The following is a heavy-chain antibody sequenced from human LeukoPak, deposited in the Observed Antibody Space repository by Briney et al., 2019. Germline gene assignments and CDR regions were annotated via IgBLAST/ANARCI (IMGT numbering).Heavy chain of an antibody. D-gene: IGHD6-13*01. CDR2: ISSSSSYI. Sequence: GGSPRLSCAASGFTFSSYSMNWVRQAPGKGLEWVSSISSSSSYIYYADSVKGRFTISRDNAKNSLYLQMNSLRAEDTAVYYCARGLLQKWIAAAGTSGYGYWGQGTLVTVSS. V-gene: IGHV3-21*01. CDR1: GFTFSSYS. CDR3: ARGLLQKWIAAAGTSGYGY. J-gene: IGHJ4*02.